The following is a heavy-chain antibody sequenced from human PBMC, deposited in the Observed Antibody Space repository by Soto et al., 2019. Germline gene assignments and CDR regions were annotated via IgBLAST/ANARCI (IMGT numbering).Heavy chain of an antibody. V-gene: IGHV4-61*08. D-gene: IGHD3-22*01. CDR3: ARVDSSGSYFDS. Sequence: PSETPSLTCTVSGDSISSADYYWSWIRQPPGKGLEWIGFIYNAGTTNYNPSLKSRITMSADTSKNHFSLNLSSVTAADTAMYYCARVDSSGSYFDSWGQGTLVTVSS. CDR1: GDSISSADYY. J-gene: IGHJ4*02. CDR2: IYNAGTT.